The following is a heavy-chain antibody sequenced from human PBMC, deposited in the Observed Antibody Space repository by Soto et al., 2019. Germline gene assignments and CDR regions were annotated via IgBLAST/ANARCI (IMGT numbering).Heavy chain of an antibody. Sequence: SVKVSCKASGYTFTSYGISWVRQAPGQGLEWMGWIIPILGIANYAQKFQGRVTITADKSTSTAYMELSSLRSEDTAVYYCARGDDGDGHNYDYWGQGTLVTVSS. D-gene: IGHD1-1*01. CDR2: IIPILGIA. J-gene: IGHJ4*02. CDR3: ARGDDGDGHNYDY. CDR1: GYTFTSYG. V-gene: IGHV1-69*10.